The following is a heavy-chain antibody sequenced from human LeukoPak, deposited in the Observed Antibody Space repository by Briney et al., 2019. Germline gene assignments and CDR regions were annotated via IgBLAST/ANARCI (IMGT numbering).Heavy chain of an antibody. J-gene: IGHJ4*02. CDR1: GYTFSNYG. CDR3: ARTDSSGWLYYFDY. Sequence: ASVKVSCKASGYTFSNYGLIWVRQAPGQGLEWMGWINTNTGNPTYAQGFTGRFVFSLDTSVSTAYLQISSLKAEDTAVYYCARTDSSGWLYYFDYWGQGTLVTVSS. V-gene: IGHV7-4-1*02. CDR2: INTNTGNP. D-gene: IGHD6-19*01.